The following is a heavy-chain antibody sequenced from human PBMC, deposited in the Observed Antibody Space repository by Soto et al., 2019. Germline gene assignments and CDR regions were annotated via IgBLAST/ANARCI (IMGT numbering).Heavy chain of an antibody. CDR2: ISWDGEK. J-gene: IGHJ4*02. CDR1: GFSLNTRGVG. V-gene: IGHV2-5*02. CDR3: AHRRGDLLTGLYYFDY. D-gene: IGHD3-9*01. Sequence: QITLKESGPTLVKPTQTLTLTCTFSGFSLNTRGVGLGGIRQPPGKALEWLALISWDGEKRYSPSLKSRLTITKDTSENQVVLTMTNMDPVDTASYYCAHRRGDLLTGLYYFDYWGQGTLVTVSS.